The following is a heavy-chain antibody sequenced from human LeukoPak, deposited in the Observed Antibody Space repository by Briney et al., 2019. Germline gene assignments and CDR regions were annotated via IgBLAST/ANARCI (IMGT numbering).Heavy chain of an antibody. CDR3: ARDNFRLGLRAFDI. D-gene: IGHD4/OR15-4a*01. CDR2: ISAYNGNT. V-gene: IGHV1-18*01. CDR1: GCTFTSYG. J-gene: IGHJ3*02. Sequence: GASVKVSCKASGCTFTSYGISWVRQAPGQGLEWMGWISAYNGNTNYAQKLQGRVTMTTDTSTSTAYMELRSLRSDDTAVYYCARDNFRLGLRAFDIWGQGTMVTVSS.